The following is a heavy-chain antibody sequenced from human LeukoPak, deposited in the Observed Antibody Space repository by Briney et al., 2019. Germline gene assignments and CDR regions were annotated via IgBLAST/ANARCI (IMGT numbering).Heavy chain of an antibody. CDR1: GGSISSSLYH. J-gene: IGHJ6*03. Sequence: PSETLSLTCSVSGGSISSSLYHWGWLRQPPGKGLEWIGNVFHSGNTYSSPSVQSRVAFSVDTSKNQFSLKLTSVTDTDTAVYYCARQIVGTSWNYYYSYIDVWGKGTSVSVSS. CDR3: ARQIVGTSWNYYYSYIDV. D-gene: IGHD1-1*01. V-gene: IGHV4-39*01. CDR2: VFHSGNT.